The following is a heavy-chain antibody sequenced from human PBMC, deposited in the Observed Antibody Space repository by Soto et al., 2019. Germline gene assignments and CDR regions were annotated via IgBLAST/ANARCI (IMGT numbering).Heavy chain of an antibody. Sequence: GESLKISCRSSGYSFTSYWIGWVRQMPGKGLEWMGIIYPGDSDTRYSPSFQGQVTISADKSITTAYLQWRSLKAADSAMYYCARHREGIWGSWHYAFDYWGQGTLVTVSS. CDR1: GYSFTSYW. CDR3: ARHREGIWGSWHYAFDY. J-gene: IGHJ4*02. CDR2: IYPGDSDT. D-gene: IGHD3-16*01. V-gene: IGHV5-51*01.